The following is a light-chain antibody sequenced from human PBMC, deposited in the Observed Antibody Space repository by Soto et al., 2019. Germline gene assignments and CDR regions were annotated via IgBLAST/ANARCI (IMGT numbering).Light chain of an antibody. J-gene: IGKJ2*01. CDR1: QSISNK. CDR2: GAS. Sequence: EIVMTQSPATVSVSPGERATFSCRASQSISNKLAWYQQKPGQAPRLVIYGASTRATGIPARFSGSGSGTEFALTISGLQSEDIAVYYCQQYDYWPPYTFGQGTKLEIK. V-gene: IGKV3-15*01. CDR3: QQYDYWPPYT.